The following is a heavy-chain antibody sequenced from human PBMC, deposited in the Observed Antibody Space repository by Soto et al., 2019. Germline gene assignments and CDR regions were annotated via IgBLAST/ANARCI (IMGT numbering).Heavy chain of an antibody. CDR3: ARVAYFDGSGYYFNPFDY. Sequence: GESLKISCKGSGYRFNNYWIAWVRQMPGKGLEWMGITYPDDSDTRYSPSFQGQVTISADKSFSSAYLQWSSLKASDTAMYYCARVAYFDGSGYYFNPFDYWGQGALVTVSS. V-gene: IGHV5-51*01. CDR2: TYPDDSDT. CDR1: GYRFNNYW. J-gene: IGHJ4*02. D-gene: IGHD3-22*01.